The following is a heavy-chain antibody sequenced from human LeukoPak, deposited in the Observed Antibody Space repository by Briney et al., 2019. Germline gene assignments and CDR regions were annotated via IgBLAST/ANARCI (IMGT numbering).Heavy chain of an antibody. CDR3: AKPMEYQLLSDY. D-gene: IGHD2-2*01. CDR1: GFTVSGNY. CDR2: ISGSGGST. J-gene: IGHJ4*02. Sequence: GGSLRLSCVASGFTVSGNYMSWVRQAPGKGLEWVSAISGSGGSTYYADSVKGRFTISRDNSKNTLYLQMNSLRAEDTAVYYCAKPMEYQLLSDYWGQGTLVTVSS. V-gene: IGHV3-23*01.